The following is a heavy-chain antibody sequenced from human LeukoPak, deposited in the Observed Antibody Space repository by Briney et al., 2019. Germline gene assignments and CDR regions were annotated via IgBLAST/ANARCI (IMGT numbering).Heavy chain of an antibody. Sequence: SETLSLTCAVSGGSISNYYWSWIRQPPGKGLEWIAYIYSTGSAIYNPSLRSRVTISVDTSKNQFSLKLSSVTAADTAVYFCARWPMTNLAFDIWGQGTMVTVSS. CDR2: IYSTGSA. CDR1: GGSISNYY. V-gene: IGHV4-59*01. CDR3: ARWPMTNLAFDI. J-gene: IGHJ3*02. D-gene: IGHD3-22*01.